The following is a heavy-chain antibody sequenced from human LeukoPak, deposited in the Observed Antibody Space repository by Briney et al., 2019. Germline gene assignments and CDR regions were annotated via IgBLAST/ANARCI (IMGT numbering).Heavy chain of an antibody. CDR3: VTHEVTVITRSTFDY. CDR1: GFTFSNNW. J-gene: IGHJ4*02. D-gene: IGHD4-23*01. Sequence: GGSLRLSCVASGFTFSNNWMSWVRQAPGKGLEWVANVKPDESEKYYGDSVKGRFTISRDNAKNSLYLQMHSLRVDDTAVYYCVTHEVTVITRSTFDYWGQGTLLTVSS. CDR2: VKPDESEK. V-gene: IGHV3-7*01.